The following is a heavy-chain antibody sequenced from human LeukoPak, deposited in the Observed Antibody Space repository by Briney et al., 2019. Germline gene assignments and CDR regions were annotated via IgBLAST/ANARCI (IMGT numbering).Heavy chain of an antibody. V-gene: IGHV4-59*12. CDR3: ATDCSGITCFDY. D-gene: IGHD2-15*01. CDR2: IYYSGST. Sequence: PSETLSLTCTVSGGSISSYYWSWIRQPPGKGLEWIGYIYYSGSTNYNPSLKSRVTISLDTPKNQFSLKLSSVTAADMAVYYCATDCSGITCFDYWGQGTLVTVSS. CDR1: GGSISSYY. J-gene: IGHJ4*02.